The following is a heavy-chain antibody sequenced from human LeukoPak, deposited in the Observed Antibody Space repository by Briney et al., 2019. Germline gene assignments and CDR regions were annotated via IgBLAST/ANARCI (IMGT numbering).Heavy chain of an antibody. CDR1: GFTFSSYW. J-gene: IGHJ2*01. D-gene: IGHD5-18*01. CDR2: IKQDGSEK. CDR3: ARGLDTAMVLNWYFDL. Sequence: PGGSLRLSCAASGFTFSSYWMSWVRQAPGKGLEWVANIKQDGSEKYYVDSVKGRFPISRDNAKSSLYLQMNSLRAEDTAVYYCARGLDTAMVLNWYFDLWGRGTLVTVSS. V-gene: IGHV3-7*01.